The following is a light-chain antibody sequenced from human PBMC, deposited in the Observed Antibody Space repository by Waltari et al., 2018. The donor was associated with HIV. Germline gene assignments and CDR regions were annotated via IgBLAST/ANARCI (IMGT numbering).Light chain of an antibody. Sequence: QLVLTQSPSASASLGASVKLTCTLSSGHSSYAIAWHQQQPEKGPRYLMKLNSDGSHSKGDGIPDRFSGSSSGAERYLTISSLQSEDEADYYCQAWDSSILYVFGTGTKVTVL. CDR1: SGHSSYA. CDR3: QAWDSSILYV. J-gene: IGLJ1*01. V-gene: IGLV4-69*01. CDR2: LNSDGSH.